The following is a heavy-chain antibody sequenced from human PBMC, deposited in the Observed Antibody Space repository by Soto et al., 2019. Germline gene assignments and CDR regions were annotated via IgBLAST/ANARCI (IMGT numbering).Heavy chain of an antibody. V-gene: IGHV4-34*01. J-gene: IGHJ4*02. CDR3: AIGVAMVPGATHFYY. CDR1: GGSFSGYY. D-gene: IGHD3-10*01. Sequence: QVQLQQWGAGLLKPSETLSLTCAVSGGSFSGYYWSWIRQRPGKGLEWIGEINNSGSTNYNQSLKSRVTISVDTSKNQFSLKLSSVNAADTAGYYCAIGVAMVPGATHFYYWGQGTLVTVSS. CDR2: INNSGST.